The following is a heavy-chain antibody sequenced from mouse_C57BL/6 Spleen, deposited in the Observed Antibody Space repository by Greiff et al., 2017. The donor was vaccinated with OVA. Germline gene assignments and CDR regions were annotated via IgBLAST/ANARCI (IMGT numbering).Heavy chain of an antibody. Sequence: VQLVESGPELVKPGASVKISCKASGYAFSSSWMNWVKQRPGKGLEWIGRIYPGDGDTNYNGKFKGKATLTADKSSSTAYMQLSSLTSEDSAVYFCAREPGSSYFDYWGQGTTLTVSS. V-gene: IGHV1-82*01. CDR2: IYPGDGDT. CDR3: AREPGSSYFDY. J-gene: IGHJ2*01. D-gene: IGHD1-1*01. CDR1: GYAFSSSW.